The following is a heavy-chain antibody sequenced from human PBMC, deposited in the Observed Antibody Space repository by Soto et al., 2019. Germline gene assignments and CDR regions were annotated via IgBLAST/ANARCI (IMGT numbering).Heavy chain of an antibody. Sequence: QVQLVQSGAEVKKPGSLVKVSCKASGGTFSSYAISWVRQAPGQGLEWMGGIIPIFGTANYAQKFQGRVTITADESTSTAYMELSSLRSEDTAVYYCARKAAVAGTAWYFDLWGRGTLVTVSS. V-gene: IGHV1-69*12. J-gene: IGHJ2*01. D-gene: IGHD6-19*01. CDR3: ARKAAVAGTAWYFDL. CDR1: GGTFSSYA. CDR2: IIPIFGTA.